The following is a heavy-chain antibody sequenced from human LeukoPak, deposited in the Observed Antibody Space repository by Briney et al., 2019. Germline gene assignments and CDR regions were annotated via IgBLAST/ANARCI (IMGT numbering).Heavy chain of an antibody. Sequence: GSVKVSCKVSGHTLTELSMHWVRQAPGKGLEWMGGFDPEDGETIYAQKFQGRVTMTEDTSTDTAYMELSSLRSEDTAVYYCATGPPTYDSSGYYPYWGQGTLVTVSS. CDR2: FDPEDGET. D-gene: IGHD3-22*01. J-gene: IGHJ4*02. CDR1: GHTLTELS. V-gene: IGHV1-24*01. CDR3: ATGPPTYDSSGYYPY.